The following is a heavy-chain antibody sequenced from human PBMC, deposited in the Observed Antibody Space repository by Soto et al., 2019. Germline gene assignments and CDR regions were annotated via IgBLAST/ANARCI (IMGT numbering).Heavy chain of an antibody. CDR2: VNPSGGTT. Sequence: QVQLVQSEAELKQPGASVKISCKASGYIFTTSAIHWVRQAPGQGLEWMGIVNPSGGTTTYAQKFQCRVTMTRDTYTTTVYMELSSLRFDDTAVYYCAREDQWLPDYWGQGTLVSVSS. CDR1: GYIFTTSA. V-gene: IGHV1-46*01. D-gene: IGHD6-19*01. J-gene: IGHJ4*02. CDR3: AREDQWLPDY.